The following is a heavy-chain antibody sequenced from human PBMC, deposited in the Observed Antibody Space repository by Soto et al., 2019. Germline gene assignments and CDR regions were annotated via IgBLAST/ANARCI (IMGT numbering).Heavy chain of an antibody. CDR2: IYYSGST. V-gene: IGHV4-59*01. Sequence: QVQLQESGPGLVKPSETLSLTCTVSGGSISSYYWSWIRQPPGKGLEWIGYIYYSGSTNYNPSLKSRVTISVDTSKNQFSLKLSSVTAADTAVYYCARNKLTLELPLVGMHVWGPGTTVTVSS. D-gene: IGHD1-7*01. CDR3: ARNKLTLELPLVGMHV. CDR1: GGSISSYY. J-gene: IGHJ6*02.